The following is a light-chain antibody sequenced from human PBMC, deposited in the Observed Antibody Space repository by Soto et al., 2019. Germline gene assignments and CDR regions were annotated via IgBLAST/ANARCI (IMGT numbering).Light chain of an antibody. CDR1: QGISNY. J-gene: IGKJ3*01. CDR2: DAS. Sequence: DIQMTQSPSSLSSSVGDRVTITCRASQGISNYLAWYQQKTGKVPKLLIYDASTLQSGVPSLFSGSGSGTYFTLTISSLHPEDVATYYCQKYNSASFTFGHGTKVDIK. CDR3: QKYNSASFT. V-gene: IGKV1-27*01.